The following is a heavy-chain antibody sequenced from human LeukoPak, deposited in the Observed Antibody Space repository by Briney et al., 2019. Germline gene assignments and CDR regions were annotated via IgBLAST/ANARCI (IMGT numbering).Heavy chain of an antibody. Sequence: PSETLSLTCTVSGGSISSYYWSWVRQAPGKGLEWVGRIKSKTDGGTTDYAAPVKGRLTISRDDSKNTLYLQMNSLKTEDTAVYYCTTGIRRYYYGSGSYYYFDYWGQGTLVTVSS. CDR3: TTGIRRYYYGSGSYYYFDY. CDR2: IKSKTDGGTT. D-gene: IGHD3-10*01. CDR1: GGSISSYY. J-gene: IGHJ4*02. V-gene: IGHV3-15*01.